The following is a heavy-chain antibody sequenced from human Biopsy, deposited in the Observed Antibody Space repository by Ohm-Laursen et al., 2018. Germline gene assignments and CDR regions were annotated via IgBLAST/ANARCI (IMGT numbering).Heavy chain of an antibody. D-gene: IGHD6-25*01. Sequence: SLRLSCAASGFTFSSYGMHWVRQAPGKGLEWVAVIWYDGSRQYYADSVKGRFTISRDNSKNTLYLQMNSLRAEDTAVYYCARDGAAGYGLDVWGQETTVTVSS. CDR2: IWYDGSRQ. V-gene: IGHV3-33*01. J-gene: IGHJ6*02. CDR1: GFTFSSYG. CDR3: ARDGAAGYGLDV.